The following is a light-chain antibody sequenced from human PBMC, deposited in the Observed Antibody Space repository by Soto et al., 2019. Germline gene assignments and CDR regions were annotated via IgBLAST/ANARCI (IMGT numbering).Light chain of an antibody. CDR2: DVS. J-gene: IGKJ1*01. Sequence: DNKMTQSPSALSATVGDRVTITCRASQSISSWLAWYQQKPGKAPKLLIYDVSSLESGVPSRFSGSGSGTEFTLTISSLQPDDFATYYCQPYNTCWPFGQGGKVDIK. CDR3: QPYNTCWP. CDR1: QSISSW. V-gene: IGKV1-5*01.